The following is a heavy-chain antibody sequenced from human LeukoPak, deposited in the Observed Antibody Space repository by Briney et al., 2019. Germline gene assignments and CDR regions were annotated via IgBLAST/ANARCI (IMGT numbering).Heavy chain of an antibody. Sequence: ASVKVSCMASGYTFTSYGISWVRQAPGQGLEWMGWISAYNGNTNYAQKLQGRVTMTTDTSTSTAYMELRSLRSDDTAVYYCAREIISVEQQWLVRSHFDYWGQETLVTVSS. CDR3: AREIISVEQQWLVRSHFDY. D-gene: IGHD6-19*01. V-gene: IGHV1-18*01. CDR2: ISAYNGNT. J-gene: IGHJ4*02. CDR1: GYTFTSYG.